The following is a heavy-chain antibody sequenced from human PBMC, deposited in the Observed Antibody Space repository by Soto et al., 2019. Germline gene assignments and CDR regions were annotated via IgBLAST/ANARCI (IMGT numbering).Heavy chain of an antibody. CDR2: IYYSGST. J-gene: IGHJ5*02. CDR1: GGSISSSSYY. V-gene: IGHV4-39*01. CDR3: AVTTRGWFDP. D-gene: IGHD4-4*01. Sequence: QLQLQESGPGLVKPSETLSLTCTVSGGSISSSSYYWGWIRQPPGKGLEWIGSIYYSGSTYYNPSHKRRVTTSGDASKNPFSLKLRSVTAADTAVYYCAVTTRGWFDPWGQGTLVTVSS.